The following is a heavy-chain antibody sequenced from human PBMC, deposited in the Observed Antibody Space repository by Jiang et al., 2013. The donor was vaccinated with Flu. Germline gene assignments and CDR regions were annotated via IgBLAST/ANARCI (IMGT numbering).Heavy chain of an antibody. Sequence: YYDYAVSVKSRLIFNPDTSKNQISLQLKSVTPEDTAVYYCARVEDSSGWFDFWGQGTLVTVSS. CDR2: YY. V-gene: IGHV6-1*01. D-gene: IGHD6-19*01. CDR3: ARVEDSSGWFDF. J-gene: IGHJ4*02.